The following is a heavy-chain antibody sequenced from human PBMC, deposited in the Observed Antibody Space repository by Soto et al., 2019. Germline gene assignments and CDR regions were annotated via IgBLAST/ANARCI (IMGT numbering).Heavy chain of an antibody. Sequence: ASVKVSCKASGYTFTSYGISWVRQAPGQGLEWMGWISAYNGNTNYAQKLQGRVTMTTDTSTSTAYMELRSLRSDDTAVYYCARYSVGRYYYGSGPPGRIDYCGQGTLVTVSS. D-gene: IGHD3-10*01. CDR3: ARYSVGRYYYGSGPPGRIDY. J-gene: IGHJ4*02. CDR1: GYTFTSYG. CDR2: ISAYNGNT. V-gene: IGHV1-18*04.